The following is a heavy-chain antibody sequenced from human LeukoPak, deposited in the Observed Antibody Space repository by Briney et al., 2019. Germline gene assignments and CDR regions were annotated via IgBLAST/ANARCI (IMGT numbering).Heavy chain of an antibody. D-gene: IGHD1-14*01. Sequence: GGSLRLSCAASGFTFRTYSMNWVRQAPGKGLEGVSSISSSSTYIYYADSVKGRFTISRDNAKNSLSLQMNRLRAEDTAVYYCARWDRFHEVCGQGTLVTVPS. CDR2: ISSSSTYI. J-gene: IGHJ4*02. V-gene: IGHV3-21*01. CDR1: GFTFRTYS. CDR3: ARWDRFHEV.